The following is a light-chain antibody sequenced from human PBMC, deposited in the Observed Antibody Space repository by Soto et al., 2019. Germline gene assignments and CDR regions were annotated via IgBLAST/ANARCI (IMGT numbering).Light chain of an antibody. Sequence: EIVLTQSPGTQSLSPGERATLSCRATQSVDSTYLNWYQQKPGQAPRLVIYGASIRATGIPDRFSGSGSGTDFTLSISRLEPEDFAVYYCQHYGSSPETTFGPGTKVVIK. CDR3: QHYGSSPETT. CDR2: GAS. CDR1: QSVDSTY. J-gene: IGKJ3*01. V-gene: IGKV3-20*01.